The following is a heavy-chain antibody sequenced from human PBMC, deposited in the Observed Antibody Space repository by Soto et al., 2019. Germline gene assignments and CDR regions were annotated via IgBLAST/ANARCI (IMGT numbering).Heavy chain of an antibody. J-gene: IGHJ4*02. CDR1: GGSISSGGYF. CDR3: ARRPIAARDFDY. V-gene: IGHV4-30-2*01. CDR2: IYHSWST. D-gene: IGHD6-6*01. Sequence: QLQLQESGSGLVKPSQTLSLTCAVSGGSISSGGYFWSWIRQPPGKGLEWIGYIYHSWSTYSNPSIKSRVTISEDRSKNQLSLNLTSVTAADTDVYYCARRPIAARDFDYWGQATLVTVSS.